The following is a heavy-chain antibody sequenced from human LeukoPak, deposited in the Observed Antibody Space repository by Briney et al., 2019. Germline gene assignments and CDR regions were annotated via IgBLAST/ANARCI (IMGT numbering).Heavy chain of an antibody. CDR1: GGTFSSYA. J-gene: IGHJ6*03. V-gene: IGHV1-69*04. Sequence: ASVKVSCKASGGTFSSYAISWVRQAPGQGLEWMGRIIPILGIANYAQKFQGRVTITADKSTSTAYMELSSLRSDDTAVYYCARGRGLLYYYYYMDVWGKGTTVTVSS. CDR2: IIPILGIA. CDR3: ARGRGLLYYYYYMDV.